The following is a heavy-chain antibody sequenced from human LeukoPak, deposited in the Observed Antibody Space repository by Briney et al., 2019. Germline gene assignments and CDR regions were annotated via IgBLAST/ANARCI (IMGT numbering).Heavy chain of an antibody. D-gene: IGHD2-21*02. CDR1: GYTFTSYD. CDR3: ATEAYCGGDCYRSDY. V-gene: IGHV1-8*01. J-gene: IGHJ4*02. Sequence: EASVKVSCKASGYTFTSYDINWVRQATGQGLEWMGWMNPNSGNTGYAQKFQGRVTMTRDTSISTAYMELSRLRSDDTAVYYCATEAYCGGDCYRSDYWGQGTLVTVSS. CDR2: MNPNSGNT.